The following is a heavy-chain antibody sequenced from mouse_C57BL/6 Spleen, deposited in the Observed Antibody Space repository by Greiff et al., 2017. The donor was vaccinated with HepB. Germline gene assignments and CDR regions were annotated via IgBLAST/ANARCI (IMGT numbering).Heavy chain of an antibody. CDR1: GYTFTSYW. V-gene: IGHV1-59*01. Sequence: VQLQQPGAELVRPGTSVKLSCKASGYTFTSYWMHWVKQRPGQGLEWIGVIDPSDSYTNYNQKFKGKATLTVDTSSSTAYMQLSSLTSEDSAVYYCARSGNYRYYFDYWGQGTTLTVSS. CDR3: ARSGNYRYYFDY. D-gene: IGHD2-1*01. CDR2: IDPSDSYT. J-gene: IGHJ2*01.